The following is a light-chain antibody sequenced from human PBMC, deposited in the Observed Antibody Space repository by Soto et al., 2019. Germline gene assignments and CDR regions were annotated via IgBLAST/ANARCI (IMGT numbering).Light chain of an antibody. V-gene: IGLV1-40*01. J-gene: IGLJ2*01. CDR3: HSYDVSLSGPV. CDR1: SSNIGAGYD. Sequence: QSVLTQPPSVSGAPGQRVTISCTGSSSNIGAGYDVHWYQQLPGTAPKVLIYDNYNRPSGVPDRFSGSKYGTSASLAITGLQAEDEADYYCHSYDVSLSGPVFGGGTKLTVL. CDR2: DNY.